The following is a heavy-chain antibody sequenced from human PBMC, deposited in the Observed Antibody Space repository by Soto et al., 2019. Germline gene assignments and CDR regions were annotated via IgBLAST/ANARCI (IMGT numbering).Heavy chain of an antibody. CDR3: ARGSGPAFDI. CDR2: IYYSGST. CDR1: GGSISSGGYY. V-gene: IGHV4-31*03. J-gene: IGHJ3*02. D-gene: IGHD3-10*01. Sequence: SETLSLTCTVSGGSISSGGYYWSWIRQHPGKGLEWIGYIYYSGSTYYNPSLKSRVTISVDTSKNQFSLKLSSVTAADTAVYYCARGSGPAFDIWGQGTMVTVSS.